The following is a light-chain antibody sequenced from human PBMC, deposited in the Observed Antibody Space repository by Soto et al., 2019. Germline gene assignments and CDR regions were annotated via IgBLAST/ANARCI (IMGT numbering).Light chain of an antibody. Sequence: SYELTQPPSVSVAPDRRARFTGGENKVGRKSVHWYQQKPGQAPVLVVYDDTDRPSGIPERFSGSNSGNTATLTITRVDAGDEADYYCQVWDSSSDHYVFGSGTKVTVL. V-gene: IGLV3-21*02. CDR1: KVGRKS. J-gene: IGLJ1*01. CDR3: QVWDSSSDHYV. CDR2: DDT.